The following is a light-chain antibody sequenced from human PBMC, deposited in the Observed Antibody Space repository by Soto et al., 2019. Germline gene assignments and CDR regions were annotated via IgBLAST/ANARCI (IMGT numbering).Light chain of an antibody. V-gene: IGLV1-40*01. J-gene: IGLJ2*01. CDR2: ENR. Sequence: QSVLTQTPSVSGAPGQRVTIFCTGGTSNMGGGYDVHWYQQFPGAAPKLLIYENRFRASGVPDRFSASTSGTSASLVITGLRAEDEAHYFCQSYDTRLSAVVFGGGTKLTVL. CDR1: TSNMGGGYD. CDR3: QSYDTRLSAVV.